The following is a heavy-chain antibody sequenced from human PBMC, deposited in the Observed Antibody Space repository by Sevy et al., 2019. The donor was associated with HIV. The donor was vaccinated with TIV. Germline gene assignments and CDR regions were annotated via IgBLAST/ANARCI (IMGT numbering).Heavy chain of an antibody. CDR3: AHRPPRIAAAGYFDY. V-gene: IGHV2-5*01. D-gene: IGHD6-13*01. CDR2: IYWNDDK. Sequence: SGPTLVNPTQTLTLTCTFSGFSLSTSGVGVGWIRQPPGKALEWLALIYWNDDKRYSPSLKSRLTITKDTSKNQVFLTMTNMDPVDTATYYCAHRPPRIAAAGYFDYWGQGTLVTVSS. CDR1: GFSLSTSGVG. J-gene: IGHJ4*02.